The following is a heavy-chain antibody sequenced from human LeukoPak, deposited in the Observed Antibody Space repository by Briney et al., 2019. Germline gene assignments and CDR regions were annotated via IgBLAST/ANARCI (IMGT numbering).Heavy chain of an antibody. CDR2: ISSGGSSI. D-gene: IGHD6-13*01. V-gene: IGHV3-48*03. CDR3: ARGLNIAAAAYYYGMDV. CDR1: GFTFSSYE. Sequence: GGSLRLSCAVSGFTFSSYEMNWVRQAPGKGLEWVSYISSGGSSIYYADSVKGRFTISRDNAKNSLYLQMNSLRAEDTAVYYCARGLNIAAAAYYYGMDVWGQGTTVTVSS. J-gene: IGHJ6*02.